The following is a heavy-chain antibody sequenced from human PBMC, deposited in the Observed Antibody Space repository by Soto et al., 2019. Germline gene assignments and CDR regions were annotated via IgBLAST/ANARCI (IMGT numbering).Heavy chain of an antibody. V-gene: IGHV3-23*01. CDR2: ISASGTST. CDR1: GFTFSSYA. J-gene: IGHJ4*02. D-gene: IGHD6-19*01. CDR3: AKLRSGWCSDY. Sequence: EVQLLESGGGLVQPGGSLRLSCAASGFTFSSYAMNWVRQAPGKGLEWVSTISASGTSTYYADSVKGRFTISRDNSMNTLYLQMNNLRAEDTAVYYCAKLRSGWCSDYWGQGTLVIVSS.